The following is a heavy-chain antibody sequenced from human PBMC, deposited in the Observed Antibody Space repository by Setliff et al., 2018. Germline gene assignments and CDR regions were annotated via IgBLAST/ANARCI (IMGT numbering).Heavy chain of an antibody. CDR1: GFSFRTFS. V-gene: IGHV3-21*01. D-gene: IGHD3-10*01. CDR2: ISPDSIHI. Sequence: GGSLRLSCAASGFSFRTFSMHWVRQAPGKGLEWVSSISPDSIHIYYADSVKGRFTISRDNARDSLYLHMNSLGAEDTAVYYCARPGRSNYWDSFDYWGQGTLVTVSS. CDR3: ARPGRSNYWDSFDY. J-gene: IGHJ4*02.